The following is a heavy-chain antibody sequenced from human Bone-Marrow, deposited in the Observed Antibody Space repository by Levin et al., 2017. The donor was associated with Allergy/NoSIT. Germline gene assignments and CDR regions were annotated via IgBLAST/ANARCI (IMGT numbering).Heavy chain of an antibody. CDR2: IHYSGDN. CDR3: ARTETAADIDS. CDR1: GGSIYGGDHY. V-gene: IGHV4-30-4*01. J-gene: IGHJ4*02. D-gene: IGHD6-13*01. Sequence: PSETLSLTCTVSGGSIYGGDHYWSWIRQPPGKGLEWIGYIHYSGDNYNNPSLKSRVSMSVDTSNNQFSLKLTSVTAADTAVYYCARTETAADIDSWGQGTLVTVSS.